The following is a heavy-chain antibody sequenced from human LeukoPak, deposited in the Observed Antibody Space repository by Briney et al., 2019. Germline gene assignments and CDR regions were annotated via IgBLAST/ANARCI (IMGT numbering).Heavy chain of an antibody. CDR3: AKGLGITMLRGVMALVYGMDV. J-gene: IGHJ6*02. D-gene: IGHD3-10*01. CDR2: ISGSGGST. Sequence: GGSLRLSCAASGFTFSSYAMSWVRQAPGKGLEWVSAISGSGGSTYYADSVKGRFTISRDNSKNTLYLQMNSLRAEDTAVYYCAKGLGITMLRGVMALVYGMDVWGQGTTVIVSS. CDR1: GFTFSSYA. V-gene: IGHV3-23*01.